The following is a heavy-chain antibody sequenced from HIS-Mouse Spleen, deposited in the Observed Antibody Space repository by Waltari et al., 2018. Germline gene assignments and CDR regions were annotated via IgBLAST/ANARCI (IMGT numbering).Heavy chain of an antibody. CDR3: ARGGLAAAGWYFDL. CDR2: INSGGST. J-gene: IGHJ2*01. D-gene: IGHD6-13*01. Sequence: EVQLVESGGGLIQPGGSLRLSCAASGFTVSSNYMSWVRQAPGKGVGWFSFINSGGSTYYADSVKGRFTISRDNSKNTLYLQMNSLRAEDTAVYYCARGGLAAAGWYFDLWGRGTLVTVSS. CDR1: GFTVSSNY. V-gene: IGHV3-53*01.